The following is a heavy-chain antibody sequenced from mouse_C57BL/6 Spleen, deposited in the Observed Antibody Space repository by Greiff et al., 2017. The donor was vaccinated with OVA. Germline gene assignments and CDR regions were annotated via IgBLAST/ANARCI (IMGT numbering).Heavy chain of an antibody. Sequence: ESGPGLVKPSQSLSLTCSVTGYSITSGYYWNWIRQFPGNKLEWMGYISYDGSNNYNPSLKNRISITRDTSKNQFFLKLNSVTTEDTATYYCARGDGYALWGQGTSVTVSS. CDR1: GYSITSGYY. CDR3: ARGDGYAL. CDR2: ISYDGSN. D-gene: IGHD2-2*01. J-gene: IGHJ4*01. V-gene: IGHV3-6*01.